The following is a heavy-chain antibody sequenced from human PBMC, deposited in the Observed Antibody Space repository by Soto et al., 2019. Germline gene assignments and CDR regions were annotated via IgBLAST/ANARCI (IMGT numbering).Heavy chain of an antibody. V-gene: IGHV1-69*01. Sequence: QVQLVQSGAEVKKPGSSVRVSCKASGGTLNSYTISWVRQAPGQGREWMGGIIPVFGTTDYAQKFQGRVTITADQSTGTAYLDLFSLRAADTAIYYCSISNSDGRGDFWGQGTLVTVSS. CDR2: IIPVFGTT. D-gene: IGHD1-1*01. CDR3: SISNSDGRGDF. CDR1: GGTLNSYT. J-gene: IGHJ4*02.